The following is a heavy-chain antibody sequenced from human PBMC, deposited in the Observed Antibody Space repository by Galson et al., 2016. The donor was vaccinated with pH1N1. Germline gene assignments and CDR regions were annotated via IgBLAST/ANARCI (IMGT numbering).Heavy chain of an antibody. J-gene: IGHJ4*02. CDR3: ARNERFNSDVTGTFGY. V-gene: IGHV4-39*01. Sequence: ETLSLTCTVSGDSISSTHSYWGWIRQPPGQGLEWIGTIYESGSTYYSPSLKSRLTMSLHTTRNQFSLRLRSVTAADTAVYYCARNERFNSDVTGTFGYWGQGALVTLSS. CDR1: GDSISSTHSY. D-gene: IGHD1-1*01. CDR2: IYESGST.